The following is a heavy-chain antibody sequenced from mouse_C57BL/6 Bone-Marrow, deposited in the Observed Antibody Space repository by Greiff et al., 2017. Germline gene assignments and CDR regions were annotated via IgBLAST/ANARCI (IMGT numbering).Heavy chain of an antibody. CDR3: VRPSDWYFDV. CDR2: IRSKSNNYAT. J-gene: IGHJ1*03. V-gene: IGHV10-1*01. CDR1: GFSFNTYA. Sequence: EVQRVESGGGLVQPKGSLKLSCAASGFSFNTYAMNWVRQAPGKGLEWVARIRSKSNNYATYYADSVKDRFTISRDDSESMLYLQMNNLKTEDTAMYYCVRPSDWYFDVRGTGTTVTVSS.